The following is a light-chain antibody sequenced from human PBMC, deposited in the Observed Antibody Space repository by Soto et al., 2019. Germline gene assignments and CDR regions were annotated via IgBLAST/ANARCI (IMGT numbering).Light chain of an antibody. CDR1: SSDVGSYNL. V-gene: IGLV2-23*02. Sequence: QSALTQPASVSGSPGQSITISCTGTSSDVGSYNLVSWYQQHPGKAPKLMIYEVSKRPSGVSNRFSGSKSGNTASLTIAGLQAEDQVDYYCCTHAGSSTVVFGGGTKLTVL. CDR3: CTHAGSSTVV. CDR2: EVS. J-gene: IGLJ2*01.